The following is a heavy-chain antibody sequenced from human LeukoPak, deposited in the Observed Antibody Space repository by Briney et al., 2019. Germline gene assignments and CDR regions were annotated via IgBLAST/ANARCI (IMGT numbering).Heavy chain of an antibody. CDR1: GFTFSSYA. CDR2: ISYDGSNK. J-gene: IGHJ4*02. Sequence: PGGSLRLSCAASGFTFSSYAMHWVRQAPGKGLEWVAVISYDGSNKYYADSVKGRFTISRDNSKNTLYLQMNSLRAEDTAVYYCARDQYQFHIFDYWGQGTLVTVSS. CDR3: ARDQYQFHIFDY. D-gene: IGHD2-2*01. V-gene: IGHV3-30-3*01.